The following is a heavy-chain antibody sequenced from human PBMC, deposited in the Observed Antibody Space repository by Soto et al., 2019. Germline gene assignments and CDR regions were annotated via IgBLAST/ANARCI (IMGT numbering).Heavy chain of an antibody. CDR1: GFTFSSYW. D-gene: IGHD6-6*01. CDR3: ARSPGSSLPAPGGWFDP. Sequence: GGSLRLSCAASGFTFSSYWMSWVRQAPGKGLEWVANRKQDGSAKYYVDSVKGRFTIARDNAKNSLYLPMNSLRAEVTAVNYCARSPGSSLPAPGGWFDPWGKGTLVTVSS. CDR2: RKQDGSAK. J-gene: IGHJ5*02. V-gene: IGHV3-7*03.